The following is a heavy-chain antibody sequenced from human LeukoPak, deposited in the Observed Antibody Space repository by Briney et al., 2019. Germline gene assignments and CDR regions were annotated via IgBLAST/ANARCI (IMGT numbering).Heavy chain of an antibody. CDR2: INHSGST. D-gene: IGHD2-2*01. V-gene: IGHV4-34*01. CDR1: GGSFSGYY. CDR3: GTSVGVVPAAIAGGHDAFDI. J-gene: IGHJ3*02. Sequence: PSETLSLTCAVYGGSFSGYYWSWIRQPPGKGLEWIGEINHSGSTNYNPSLKSRVTISVDTSKNQFSLKLSSVTAADTAVYYCGTSVGVVPAAIAGGHDAFDIWGQGTMVTVSS.